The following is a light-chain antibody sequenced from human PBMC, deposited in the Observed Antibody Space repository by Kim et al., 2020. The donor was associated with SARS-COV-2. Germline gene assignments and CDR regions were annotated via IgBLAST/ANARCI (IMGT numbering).Light chain of an antibody. V-gene: IGLV3-19*01. CDR3: NSRANTGKRWV. Sequence: SSELTQVPAVSVALGQTVKITCQGDSLRSYYASWYQQKPGQAPILVIYGRNNRPSGIPDRFPGSSSVNTASLTITGAQAEDEADYYCNSRANTGKRWVFG. J-gene: IGLJ1*01. CDR1: SLRSYY. CDR2: GRN.